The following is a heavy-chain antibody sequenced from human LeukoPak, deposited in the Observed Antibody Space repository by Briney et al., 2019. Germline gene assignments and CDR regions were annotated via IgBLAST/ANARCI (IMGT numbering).Heavy chain of an antibody. CDR2: IYESGTT. J-gene: IGHJ4*02. V-gene: IGHV4-34*01. CDR1: GESLNSYY. CDR3: ATGYCSSTSCYYFDY. D-gene: IGHD2-2*01. Sequence: SETLSLTCAVSGESLNSYYWSWVRQPPGEGLEWIGEIYESGTTKYNPSLKSRVTISVDTSKHQFPLKLSSVTAADTAVYYCATGYCSSTSCYYFDYWGQGTLVTVSS.